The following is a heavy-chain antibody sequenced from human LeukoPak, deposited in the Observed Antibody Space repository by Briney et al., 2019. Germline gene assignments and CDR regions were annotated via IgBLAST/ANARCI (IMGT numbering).Heavy chain of an antibody. Sequence: ASVTVSCKASGFTFTGHYMHWARQAPGQGLEWMGWINGNSGATNYARNFQDRVTLTRDTSISTVYMELSRLRIDDTAVYYCARDFSWGVDYWGQGTLVTVSS. D-gene: IGHD3-10*01. CDR2: INGNSGAT. J-gene: IGHJ4*02. CDR1: GFTFTGHY. CDR3: ARDFSWGVDY. V-gene: IGHV1-2*02.